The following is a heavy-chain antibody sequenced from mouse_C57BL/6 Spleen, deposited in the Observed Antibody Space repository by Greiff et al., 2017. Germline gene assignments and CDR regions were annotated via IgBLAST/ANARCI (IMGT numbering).Heavy chain of an antibody. CDR2: INPNNGGT. Sequence: VQLQQSAPELVKPVASVKISCKASGYTFTDYYMNWVKQSHGKSLEWIGDINPNNGGTSYNQKFKGKATLTVDKSSSTAYMELRSLTSEDSAVYYCARGYYTDMDYWGQGTSVTVSS. CDR3: ARGYYTDMDY. CDR1: GYTFTDYY. J-gene: IGHJ4*01. V-gene: IGHV1-26*01. D-gene: IGHD1-1*01.